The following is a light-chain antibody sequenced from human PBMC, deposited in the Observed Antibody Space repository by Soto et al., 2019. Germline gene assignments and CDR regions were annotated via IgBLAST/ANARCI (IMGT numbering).Light chain of an antibody. CDR3: AAWDDSLHGYV. J-gene: IGLJ1*01. Sequence: QSVLTQPPSASGTPGQRVTISCSGSNSNIGSNTVSWYLQLPGTAPKLLIYSDNQRPSGVPDRFSGSKSGTSASLAISGLQSADEADYYCAAWDDSLHGYVFASGTKVTVL. CDR2: SDN. V-gene: IGLV1-44*01. CDR1: NSNIGSNT.